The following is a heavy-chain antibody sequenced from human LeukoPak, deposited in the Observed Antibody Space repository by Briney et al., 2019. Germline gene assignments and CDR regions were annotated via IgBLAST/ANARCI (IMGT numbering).Heavy chain of an antibody. CDR2: ISYDGSNK. V-gene: IGHV3-30*03. Sequence: GGSLRLSCAASGFTFSSYGMHWVRQAPGKGLEWVAVISYDGSNKYYADSVKGRFTISRDNSKNTLYLQMNSLRAEDTAVYYCATGSTDYYDSSGYDYWGQGTLSPCPQ. J-gene: IGHJ4*02. D-gene: IGHD3-22*01. CDR3: ATGSTDYYDSSGYDY. CDR1: GFTFSSYG.